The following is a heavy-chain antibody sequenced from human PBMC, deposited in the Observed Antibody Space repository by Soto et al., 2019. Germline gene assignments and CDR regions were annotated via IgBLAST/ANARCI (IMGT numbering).Heavy chain of an antibody. Sequence: GASVKVSCKASGYTFTSYGISWVRQAPGQGLEWMGWISAYNGNTNYAQKLQGRVTMTTDTSTSTAYMELRSLRSDDTAVYYCARAPSYCSSTSCYADLSDGVIDYWGQGTLVTVSS. D-gene: IGHD2-2*01. J-gene: IGHJ4*02. CDR2: ISAYNGNT. CDR1: GYTFTSYG. V-gene: IGHV1-18*04. CDR3: ARAPSYCSSTSCYADLSDGVIDY.